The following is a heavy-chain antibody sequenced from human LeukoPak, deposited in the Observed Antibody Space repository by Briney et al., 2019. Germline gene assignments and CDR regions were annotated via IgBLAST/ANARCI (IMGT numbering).Heavy chain of an antibody. CDR3: ARDVRRGGSFDY. CDR2: ISAYNGNT. CDR1: GYTFTIYG. Sequence: ASVKVSCKSSGYTFTIYGISWGRQAPGQGLEWMGWISAYNGNTNYAQKLQGRVTMTTDTSTSTDYMRPRSLRSADAAVYYCARDVRRGGSFDYWGQGTLVTVSS. V-gene: IGHV1-18*01. J-gene: IGHJ4*02. D-gene: IGHD3-16*01.